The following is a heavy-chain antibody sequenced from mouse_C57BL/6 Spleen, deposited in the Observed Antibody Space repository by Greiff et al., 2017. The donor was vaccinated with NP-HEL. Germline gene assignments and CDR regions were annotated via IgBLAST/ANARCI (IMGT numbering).Heavy chain of an antibody. CDR2: ILPGSGST. V-gene: IGHV1-9*01. CDR3: AREGVITAVVEGFDY. D-gene: IGHD1-1*01. J-gene: IGHJ2*01. CDR1: GYTFTGYW. Sequence: QVQLKQSGAELMKPGASVKLSCKATGYTFTGYWIEWVKQRPGHGLEWMGEILPGSGSTNYNEKFKGKATFTADTSSNTAYMQLSSLTTEDSAIYYCAREGVITAVVEGFDYWGQGTTLTVSS.